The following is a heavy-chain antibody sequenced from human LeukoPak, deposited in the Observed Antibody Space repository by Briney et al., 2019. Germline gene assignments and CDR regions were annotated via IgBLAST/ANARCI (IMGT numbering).Heavy chain of an antibody. CDR2: ISSDGSNT. Sequence: PGGSLRLSCAASGFTFSRFWMHWVRQAAWKRLVWVSRISSDGSNTNYADSVKGRFTISRDNAKNTLYLQMDSLTGDDTAVYYCASRNFGSSPFDYWGQGTLVTVSS. J-gene: IGHJ4*02. CDR1: GFTFSRFW. V-gene: IGHV3-74*01. CDR3: ASRNFGSSPFDY. D-gene: IGHD3-10*01.